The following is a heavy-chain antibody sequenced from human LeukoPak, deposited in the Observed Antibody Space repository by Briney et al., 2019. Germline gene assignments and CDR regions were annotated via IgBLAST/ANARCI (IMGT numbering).Heavy chain of an antibody. CDR3: ARDNIVVVPASIETTFDI. CDR2: ISSSGTTI. D-gene: IGHD2-2*01. Sequence: PGGSLRLSCAASGFTFSDYYMSWIRRAPGKGLEWVSYISSSGTTISYADSVKGRFTISRDNAKNSLYLQMNSLRAEDTAVYYCARDNIVVVPASIETTFDIWGQGTMVTVSS. CDR1: GFTFSDYY. V-gene: IGHV3-11*01. J-gene: IGHJ3*02.